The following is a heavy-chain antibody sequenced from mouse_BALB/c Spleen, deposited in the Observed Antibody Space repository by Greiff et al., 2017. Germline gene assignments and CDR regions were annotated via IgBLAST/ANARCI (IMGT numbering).Heavy chain of an antibody. CDR2: INPYNGGT. D-gene: IGHD1-1*01. CDR3: AKEGHYYGSLYYAMDY. CDR1: GYSFTGYT. J-gene: IGHJ4*01. Sequence: EVQGVESGPELVKPGASMKISCKASGYSFTGYTMNWVKQSPGKNLEWIGLINPYNGGTSYNQKFKGKATLTVDKSSSTAYMELLSLTSEDSAVYYCAKEGHYYGSLYYAMDYWGQGTSVTVSS. V-gene: IGHV1-18*01.